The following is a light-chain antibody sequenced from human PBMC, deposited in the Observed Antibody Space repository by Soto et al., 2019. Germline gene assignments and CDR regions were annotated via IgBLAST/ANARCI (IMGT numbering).Light chain of an antibody. V-gene: IGKV1-39*01. J-gene: IGKJ4*01. CDR2: AAS. CDR3: QQSYSAPLT. Sequence: DIQMTQSPSALSASVGDRVTITCRASQNIRSYLNWYQQKPGKAPKFLIYAASSLQSGVPSRFSASGYGTDFTLTISSLQPEDFETYYCQQSYSAPLTFGGGTKVDIK. CDR1: QNIRSY.